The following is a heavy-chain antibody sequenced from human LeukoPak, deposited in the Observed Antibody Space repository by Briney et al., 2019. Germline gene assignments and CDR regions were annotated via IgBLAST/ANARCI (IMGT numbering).Heavy chain of an antibody. J-gene: IGHJ5*02. V-gene: IGHV1-18*01. CDR2: ISGYNGNT. CDR3: ARDSRSTGITIFGVVIIAYNWFDP. CDR1: GYTFTSYG. D-gene: IGHD3-3*01. Sequence: ASVKVSCKASGYTFTSYGISWVRQAPGQGLEWMGWISGYNGNTNYAQKLQGRVTMTTDTSTSTAYMEVRSLRSDDTAVYYCARDSRSTGITIFGVVIIAYNWFDPWGQGTLVTVSS.